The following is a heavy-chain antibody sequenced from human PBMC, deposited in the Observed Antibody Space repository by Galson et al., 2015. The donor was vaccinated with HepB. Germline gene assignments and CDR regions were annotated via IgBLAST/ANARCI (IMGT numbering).Heavy chain of an antibody. Sequence: SLRLSCAASGFTFSSYSMNWVRQAPGKGLEWVSYISSSSSTIYYADSVKGRFTISRDDAKNSLYLQMNSLRAEDTAVYYCARNLRGADYWGQGTLVTVSS. CDR1: GFTFSSYS. J-gene: IGHJ4*02. V-gene: IGHV3-48*01. D-gene: IGHD3-16*01. CDR3: ARNLRGADY. CDR2: ISSSSSTI.